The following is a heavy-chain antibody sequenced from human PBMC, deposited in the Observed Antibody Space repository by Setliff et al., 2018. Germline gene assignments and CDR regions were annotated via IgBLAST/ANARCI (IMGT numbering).Heavy chain of an antibody. Sequence: GGSLRLSCAASGFTLSGSAVHWVRQASGKGLEWVGRIRSKANSYATVYAASVKGRFTISRDDSKNTAYLQMNSLRAEDTAVYYCARSPAARINYYYYYMDVWGKGTTVTVSS. V-gene: IGHV3-73*01. CDR1: GFTLSGSA. CDR3: ARSPAARINYYYYYMDV. D-gene: IGHD2-2*01. CDR2: IRSKANSYAT. J-gene: IGHJ6*03.